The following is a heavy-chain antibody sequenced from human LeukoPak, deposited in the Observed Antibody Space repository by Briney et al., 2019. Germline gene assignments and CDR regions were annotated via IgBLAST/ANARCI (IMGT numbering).Heavy chain of an antibody. V-gene: IGHV4-4*07. CDR1: GGSISSYY. Sequence: SETLSLTCTVSGGSISSYYWSWIRQPAGKGLEWIGRIYTSGSTNYNPSLKSRVTMSVDTSKNKFSLKLSSVTAADTAVYYCARVGPMTTVIGGDAFDIWGQGTMVTVSS. J-gene: IGHJ3*02. CDR2: IYTSGST. D-gene: IGHD4-11*01. CDR3: ARVGPMTTVIGGDAFDI.